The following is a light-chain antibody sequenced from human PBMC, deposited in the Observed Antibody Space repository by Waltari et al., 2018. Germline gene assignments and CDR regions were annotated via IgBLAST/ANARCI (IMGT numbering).Light chain of an antibody. J-gene: IGKJ4*01. CDR2: GAS. CDR3: QQYYNSPVT. Sequence: DILLTQSPGTLSLSPGEIATISCRASQSVGSTYLAWFQQKPGQAPRLLIYGASRRATGIPDRFSGGGSGPDFTLTISRLEPEDFAVYYCQQYYNSPVTFGGGTKVEIK. V-gene: IGKV3-20*01. CDR1: QSVGSTY.